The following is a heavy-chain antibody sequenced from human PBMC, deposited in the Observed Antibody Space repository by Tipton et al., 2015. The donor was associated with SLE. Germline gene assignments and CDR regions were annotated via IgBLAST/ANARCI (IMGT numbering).Heavy chain of an antibody. V-gene: IGHV4-59*12. D-gene: IGHD3-3*01. CDR1: GGSISSYY. J-gene: IGHJ4*02. Sequence: TLSLTCTVSGGSISSYYWSWIRQPPGKGLEWIGYIYYSGSTNYNPSLKSRVTISVDTSKNQFSLKLSSVTAADTAVYYCAVGVLRFLEWLFFDYWGQGTLVTVSS. CDR2: IYYSGST. CDR3: AVGVLRFLEWLFFDY.